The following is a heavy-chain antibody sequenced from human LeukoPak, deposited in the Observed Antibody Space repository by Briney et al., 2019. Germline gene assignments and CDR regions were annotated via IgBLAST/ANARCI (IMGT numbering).Heavy chain of an antibody. CDR2: ISNDGGGT. Sequence: GGSLRLSCAASGFIFNNYALVWVRQAPGKGLEWVLAISNDGGGTTYADFVKGRFSVSRDNSKNTLFLQMNSLRAEDTALYYCAKGSSGYFFDLWGQGTLVTVSS. CDR1: GFIFNNYA. V-gene: IGHV3-23*01. J-gene: IGHJ4*02. D-gene: IGHD3-22*01. CDR3: AKGSSGYFFDL.